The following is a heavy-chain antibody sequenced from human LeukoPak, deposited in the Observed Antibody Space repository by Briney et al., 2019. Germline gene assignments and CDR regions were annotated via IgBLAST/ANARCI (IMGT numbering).Heavy chain of an antibody. D-gene: IGHD6-13*01. J-gene: IGHJ4*02. Sequence: SETLSLTCTVSGGSISSGGYYWSWIRQHPGKGLEWIGYIYHSGSTYYNPSLKSRVTISADTSKNQFSLKLSSVTAADTVVYYCARARSAAGNFDYWGQGTLVTVSS. CDR2: IYHSGST. V-gene: IGHV4-31*03. CDR3: ARARSAAGNFDY. CDR1: GGSISSGGYY.